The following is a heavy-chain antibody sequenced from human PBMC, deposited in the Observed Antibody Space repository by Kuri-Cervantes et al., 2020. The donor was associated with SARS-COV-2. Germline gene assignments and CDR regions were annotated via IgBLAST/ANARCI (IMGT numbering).Heavy chain of an antibody. CDR3: ATVRVDTATHGAYYYYHMDV. D-gene: IGHD5-18*01. Sequence: ASVNVSCKASGDTFSSSYIHWVRQAPGQGLEWMGIINPSGDSTTYAQKFQGRVTMTRDTSTDTAYMELSSLRSEDTAVYYCATVRVDTATHGAYYYYHMDVWGKGTTVTVSS. V-gene: IGHV1-46*01. CDR1: GDTFSSSY. CDR2: INPSGDST. J-gene: IGHJ6*03.